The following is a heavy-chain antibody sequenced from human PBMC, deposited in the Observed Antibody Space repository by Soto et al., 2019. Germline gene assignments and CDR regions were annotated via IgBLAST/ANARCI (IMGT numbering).Heavy chain of an antibody. Sequence: PSQTLSLTCAISGDTISIDNVAWNWIRQSPSRGLEWLGRTYYRSKWSNDYALSVKSRITINPDTSKNQISLQLNSVTPDDTAVYYCARSTYYYDYWGQGTLVTVSS. CDR2: TYYRSKWSN. CDR1: GDTISIDNVA. CDR3: ARSTYYYDY. V-gene: IGHV6-1*01. J-gene: IGHJ4*02.